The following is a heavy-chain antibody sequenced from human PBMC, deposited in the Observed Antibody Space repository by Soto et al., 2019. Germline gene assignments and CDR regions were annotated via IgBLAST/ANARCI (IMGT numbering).Heavy chain of an antibody. J-gene: IGHJ6*02. CDR3: ARDRTMVRGREIDYYYGMDV. V-gene: IGHV3-53*01. Sequence: GGSLRLSCAASGFTVSSNYMSWVRQAPGKGLEWVSVIYSGGSTYYSDSVKGRFTISRDNSKNTLYLQMNSLRAEDTAVYYCARDRTMVRGREIDYYYGMDVWGQGTTVTVSS. CDR1: GFTVSSNY. CDR2: IYSGGST. D-gene: IGHD3-10*01.